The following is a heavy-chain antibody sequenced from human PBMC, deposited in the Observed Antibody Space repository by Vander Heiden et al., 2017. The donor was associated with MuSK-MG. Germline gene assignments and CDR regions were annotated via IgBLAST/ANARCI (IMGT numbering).Heavy chain of an antibody. D-gene: IGHD2-2*01. J-gene: IGHJ3*02. V-gene: IGHV1-3*01. CDR2: INAGNGNT. CDR3: ARVCSSTSCLGNRNDAFDI. Sequence: QVQLVQSGAEVKKPGASVKVSCKASGYTFTSYAMHWVRQAPGQRLEWMGWINAGNGNTKYSQKFQGRVTITRDTSASTAYMELSSLRSEDTAVYYCARVCSSTSCLGNRNDAFDIWGQGTMVTVSS. CDR1: GYTFTSYA.